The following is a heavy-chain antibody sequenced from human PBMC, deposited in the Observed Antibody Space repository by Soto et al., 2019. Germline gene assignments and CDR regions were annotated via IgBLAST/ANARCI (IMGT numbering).Heavy chain of an antibody. CDR1: GYTFTSYY. D-gene: IGHD3-22*01. J-gene: IGHJ4*02. CDR2: INPSGGST. V-gene: IGHV1-46*01. Sequence: KVSCKASGYTFTSYYMHCVRQPPGQGLEWMGIINPSGGSTRYAQKFQGRVTMTRDTSTSTVYMELSSLRYEDTAVYYCARGLIYDSSGYYFDYWGQGTLVTVS. CDR3: ARGLIYDSSGYYFDY.